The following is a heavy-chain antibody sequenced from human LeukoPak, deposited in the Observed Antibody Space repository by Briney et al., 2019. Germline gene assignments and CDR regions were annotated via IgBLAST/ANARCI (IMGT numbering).Heavy chain of an antibody. Sequence: PSQTLSLTCTVSGGSISSGSYYWSWIRQPAGKGLEWIGRIYTSGSTSYNPSLKSRVTISVDTSKNQFSLKLRSVTAADTAVYYCAREVLCSGGSCYDLDYWGQGTLVTVSS. CDR1: GGSISSGSYY. J-gene: IGHJ4*02. CDR2: IYTSGST. V-gene: IGHV4-61*02. CDR3: AREVLCSGGSCYDLDY. D-gene: IGHD2-15*01.